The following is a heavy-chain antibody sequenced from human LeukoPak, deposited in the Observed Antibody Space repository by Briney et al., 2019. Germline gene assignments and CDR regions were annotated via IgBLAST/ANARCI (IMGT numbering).Heavy chain of an antibody. CDR1: GVTKSGVTFNNAW. V-gene: IGHV3-7*01. D-gene: IGHD3-10*01. J-gene: IGHJ4*02. CDR3: ARTMVRGVKSAIDY. CDR2: VKEDGSEK. Sequence: GGSLRLSCAASGVTKSGVTFNNAWMSWVRQAPGKGLEWVGNVKEDGSEKYYVDSVKGRFTISRDNAKNSLYLQMNSLRAEDTAVYYCARTMVRGVKSAIDYWGQGTLVTVSS.